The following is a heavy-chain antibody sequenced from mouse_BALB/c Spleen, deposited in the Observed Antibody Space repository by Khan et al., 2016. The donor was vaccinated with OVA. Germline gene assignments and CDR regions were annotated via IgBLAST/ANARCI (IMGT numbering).Heavy chain of an antibody. V-gene: IGHV1S81*02. CDR1: GYTFTSYW. J-gene: IGHJ3*01. D-gene: IGHD2-4*01. CDR2: INPSNGRT. CDR3: AIFTMITTEFAY. Sequence: QVQLQQPGAELVKPGASVKLSCKASGYTFTSYWMHWVKQRPGQGLEWIGEINPSNGRTNYNEKFTSKATLTVDKSSNTAYMQLSSLTSEDSAVYCCAIFTMITTEFAYLGQGPLVPVSA.